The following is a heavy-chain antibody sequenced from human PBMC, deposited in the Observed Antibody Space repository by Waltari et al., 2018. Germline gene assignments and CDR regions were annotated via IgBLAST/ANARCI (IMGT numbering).Heavy chain of an antibody. CDR1: GFTFSDFW. Sequence: EVQLLESGGGLVQPGGSLRLSCAASGFTFSDFWMHWVRQAPGEGLCGLSRVNGEGSSKTDADSVKGRFTVSRDNARKTMFLQMTSLRAEDTAVYYCARDEDNYYDSSGYIKHWGQGALVTVSS. V-gene: IGHV3-74*01. J-gene: IGHJ4*02. D-gene: IGHD3-22*01. CDR3: ARDEDNYYDSSGYIKH. CDR2: VNGEGSSK.